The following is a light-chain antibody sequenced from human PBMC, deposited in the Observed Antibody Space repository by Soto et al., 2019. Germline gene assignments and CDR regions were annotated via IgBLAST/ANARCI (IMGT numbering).Light chain of an antibody. CDR2: DVS. CDR3: TSYSSSGTLYV. V-gene: IGLV2-14*03. Sequence: QSALTQPASVSGSPGQSITISCTGSSSDVGDYNYVAWYQQHPDKAPKLMIFDVSSRPSGVSTRFSGSKSGSTASLTSSGLQAEHEAHYFCTSYSSSGTLYVFGTGTKVTVL. J-gene: IGLJ1*01. CDR1: SSDVGDYNY.